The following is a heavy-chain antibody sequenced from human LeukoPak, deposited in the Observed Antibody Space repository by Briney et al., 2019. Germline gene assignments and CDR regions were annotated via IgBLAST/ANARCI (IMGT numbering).Heavy chain of an antibody. CDR2: INPNSGDT. J-gene: IGHJ4*02. D-gene: IGHD6-13*01. Sequence: ASVKVSCKASGGTFSSYAISWVRQAPGQGLEWMAWINPNSGDTRYAQKFQGRVTITGDTSISTAYMDMNRLTSDDTAVYYCARARSSWDQLDYWGQGALVTVSS. CDR3: ARARSSWDQLDY. CDR1: GGTFSSYA. V-gene: IGHV1-2*02.